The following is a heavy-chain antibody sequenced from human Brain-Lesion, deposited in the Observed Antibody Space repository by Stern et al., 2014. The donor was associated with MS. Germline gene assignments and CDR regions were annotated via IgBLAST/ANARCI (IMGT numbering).Heavy chain of an antibody. CDR1: GFTFDDYA. J-gene: IGHJ4*02. Sequence: EVQPVQSGGVVVQPGGPLRLSCAASGFTFDDYAMHWVRHAPGKGLEWVSLITWDGGSTSYTDSVKGRFSISRDNRKSFLYLQMNSLRPEDTALYYCAGGLGFWGRGTLVTVSS. CDR2: ITWDGGST. D-gene: IGHD2-21*01. CDR3: AGGLGF. V-gene: IGHV3-43D*03.